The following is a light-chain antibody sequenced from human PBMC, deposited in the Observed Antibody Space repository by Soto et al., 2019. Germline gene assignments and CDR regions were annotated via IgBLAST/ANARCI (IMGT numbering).Light chain of an antibody. CDR2: ELS. J-gene: IGKJ3*01. V-gene: IGKV1-17*01. CDR3: LQHTSYPFT. CDR1: QGVGNS. Sequence: DIQMTQSPSSLSASAGDRVTITCRACQGVGNSLDWYQQKPGKAPKRLIYELSSLQTGVQSRFSGTGSGTEFTLTISGLQPEDFANYYCLQHTSYPFTFGPGTKVDIK.